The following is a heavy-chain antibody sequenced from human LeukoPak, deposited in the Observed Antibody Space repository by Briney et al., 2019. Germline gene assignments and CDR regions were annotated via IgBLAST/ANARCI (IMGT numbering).Heavy chain of an antibody. Sequence: GGSLRLSCAASGFTFSSYSMNWVRQAPGKGLEWVSSISSSSSYIYYADSVKGRFTISRDNAKNSLYLQMNSLRAEDTAVYYCARGPGYYYYYGMDVWGQGTTVTVSS. CDR2: ISSSSSYI. J-gene: IGHJ6*02. V-gene: IGHV3-21*01. CDR3: ARGPGYYYYYGMDV. CDR1: GFTFSSYS.